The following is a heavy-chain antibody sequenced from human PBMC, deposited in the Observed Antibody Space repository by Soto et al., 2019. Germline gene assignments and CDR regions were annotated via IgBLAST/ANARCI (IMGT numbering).Heavy chain of an antibody. CDR1: GFTFSNYW. D-gene: IGHD3-3*01. Sequence: EVRLVESGGGLVQPGGSLRLSCAASGFTFSNYWMAWVRQAPGKGLQWVANIKQEGSEKYYVDSVKGRFTISRDNADNSLYLQMTRLRDEDTAVYYCAREGLFYDFWSGYTRYFDSWGHGTLVTVSS. CDR3: AREGLFYDFWSGYTRYFDS. CDR2: IKQEGSEK. J-gene: IGHJ4*01. V-gene: IGHV3-7*03.